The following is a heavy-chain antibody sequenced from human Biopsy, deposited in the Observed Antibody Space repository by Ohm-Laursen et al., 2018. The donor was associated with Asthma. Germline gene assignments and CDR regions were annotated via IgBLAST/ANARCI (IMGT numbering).Heavy chain of an antibody. CDR1: GFTLRRTG. D-gene: IGHD6-19*01. CDR2: IWDDDTNK. Sequence: SLRLSCAASGFTLRRTGMHWVRQAPGQGLEWVAVIWDDDTNKHYADSVKGRFTISRDNSKNTLHLQMHSLRVEDTAVYYCARGDSSGWSHYYFDYWGQGTLVTVSS. J-gene: IGHJ4*02. V-gene: IGHV3-33*01. CDR3: ARGDSSGWSHYYFDY.